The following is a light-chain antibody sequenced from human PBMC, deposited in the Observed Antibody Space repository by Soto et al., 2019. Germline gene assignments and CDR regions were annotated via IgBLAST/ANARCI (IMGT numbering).Light chain of an antibody. J-gene: IGKJ4*01. Sequence: DIQMTQSPSFLSASLGDRVTITCRASQGISSYLAWYQQKPGKAPKVLIYAASTLQSGVPSRFSGSGSGTEFTLTISTLQPEDFATYYCQQINSYPLTFGGGTKVDIK. CDR2: AAS. CDR1: QGISSY. CDR3: QQINSYPLT. V-gene: IGKV1-9*01.